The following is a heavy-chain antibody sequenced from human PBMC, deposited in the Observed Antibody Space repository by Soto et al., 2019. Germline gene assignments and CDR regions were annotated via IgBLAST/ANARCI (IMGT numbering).Heavy chain of an antibody. V-gene: IGHV3-30*18. D-gene: IGHD2-15*01. J-gene: IGHJ6*03. CDR2: ISYDGSNK. CDR1: GFTFSSYG. Sequence: GGSLRLSCAASGFTFSSYGMHWVRRAPGKGLEWVAVISYDGSNKYYADSVKGRFTISRDNSKNTLYLQMNSLRAEDTAVYYCAKARGYCSGGSCYYYYMDVWGKGTTVTVSS. CDR3: AKARGYCSGGSCYYYYMDV.